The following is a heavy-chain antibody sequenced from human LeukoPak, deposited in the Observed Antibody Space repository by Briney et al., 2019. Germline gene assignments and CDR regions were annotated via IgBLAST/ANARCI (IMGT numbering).Heavy chain of an antibody. CDR3: ARAAYDSSGPLYFQH. Sequence: GGSLRLSCAASGFTFSTYAMTWVRQAPGKGLEWVSTISGSGDSTYYADSVKGRFTISRDHSKNTLYLQMSSLRAEDTAVYYCARAAYDSSGPLYFQHWGQGTLVTVSS. D-gene: IGHD3-22*01. V-gene: IGHV3-23*01. CDR2: ISGSGDST. CDR1: GFTFSTYA. J-gene: IGHJ1*01.